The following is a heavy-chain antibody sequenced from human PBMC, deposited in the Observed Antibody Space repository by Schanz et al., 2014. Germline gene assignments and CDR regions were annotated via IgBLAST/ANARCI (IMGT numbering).Heavy chain of an antibody. J-gene: IGHJ4*02. Sequence: QVQLVQSGGEVKTPGVSVKVSCKASGYTFTRSGISWVRQAPGQGLEWMGWIGGSDGNTNFAQKFQGRVTMTTDTSTSTVYMELRSLTSDDSAVYYCARDRDQWDGNYLDYWGQGTLVTVSS. D-gene: IGHD1-26*01. CDR3: ARDRDQWDGNYLDY. CDR2: IGGSDGNT. CDR1: GYTFTRSG. V-gene: IGHV1-18*01.